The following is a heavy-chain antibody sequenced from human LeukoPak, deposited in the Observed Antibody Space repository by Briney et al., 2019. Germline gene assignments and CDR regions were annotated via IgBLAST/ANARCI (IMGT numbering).Heavy chain of an antibody. CDR2: IIPILGIA. CDR3: AMLSTGYYYGMDV. CDR1: GGTFSSYT. D-gene: IGHD2-2*01. J-gene: IGHJ6*02. Sequence: SVKVSCKASGGTFSSYTISWVRQAPGQGLEWMGRIIPILGIANYAQKFQGRVTITADKSTSTAYMELSSLRSEDTAVYYCAMLSTGYYYGMDVWGQGTTATVSS. V-gene: IGHV1-69*02.